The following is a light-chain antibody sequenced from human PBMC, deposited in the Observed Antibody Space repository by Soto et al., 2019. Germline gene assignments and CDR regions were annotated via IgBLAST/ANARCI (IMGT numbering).Light chain of an antibody. Sequence: DIQLTQSPSTLSASVGDRVTITCWASQSISSWLVWYQQKPGKAPKFLIYKTSNLESGVPSRFSGSGSGTEFTLTISSLQPDDFATYYCQYYNNYCWTFGQGTKVEIK. CDR3: QYYNNYCWT. J-gene: IGKJ1*01. V-gene: IGKV1-5*03. CDR2: KTS. CDR1: QSISSW.